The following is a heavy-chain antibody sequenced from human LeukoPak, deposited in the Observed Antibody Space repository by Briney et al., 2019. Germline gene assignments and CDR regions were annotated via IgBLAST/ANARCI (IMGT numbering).Heavy chain of an antibody. V-gene: IGHV6-1*01. Sequence: SQTLSLTCAISGDSVSSNSAAWNWIRQSPSRGLEWLGRTYYRSKWYNDYALSVKSRITINPDTSKNQFSLKLSSVTAADTAVYYCASVRPTYGSGSYYNPKTYYFDYWGQGTLVTVSS. CDR1: GDSVSSNSAA. J-gene: IGHJ4*02. D-gene: IGHD3-10*01. CDR2: TYYRSKWYN. CDR3: ASVRPTYGSGSYYNPKTYYFDY.